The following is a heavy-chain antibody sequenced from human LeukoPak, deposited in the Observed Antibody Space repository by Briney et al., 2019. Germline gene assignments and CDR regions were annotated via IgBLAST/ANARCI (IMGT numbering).Heavy chain of an antibody. V-gene: IGHV3-11*05. Sequence: PGGSLRLSCAASGFTFSHYYMSWIRQAPGKGLEWVSYISSSSYTNYADSVKGRFTISRDNAKNSLYLQMNSQRAEDTAVYYCARVSPPPYSSGWYGNEPEYYFADGGQALLVTVSS. CDR2: ISSSSYT. D-gene: IGHD6-19*01. CDR3: ARVSPPPYSSGWYGNEPEYYFAD. J-gene: IGHJ4*02. CDR1: GFTFSHYY.